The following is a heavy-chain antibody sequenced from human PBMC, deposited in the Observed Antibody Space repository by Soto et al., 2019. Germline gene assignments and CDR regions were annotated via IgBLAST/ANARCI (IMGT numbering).Heavy chain of an antibody. V-gene: IGHV3-7*01. Sequence: LSLTCAGSGFSFSNYWMSWVRQAPGKGLEWVANINQDGSGKNYVDSVRGRFTISRDNAKNSLYLQMNSLRAEDTAVYYCARDRYWGQGTLVTVSS. CDR2: INQDGSGK. J-gene: IGHJ4*02. CDR1: GFSFSNYW. CDR3: ARDRY.